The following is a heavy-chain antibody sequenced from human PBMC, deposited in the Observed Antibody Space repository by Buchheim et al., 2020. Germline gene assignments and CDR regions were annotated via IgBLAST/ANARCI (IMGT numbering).Heavy chain of an antibody. Sequence: EVQLVESGGGLVQPGGSLRLSCAASGFTFSSYGMNWVRQAPGKGLEWVSYISSSSSTIYYADSVKGRFTISRDNAKNSLYLQMNSLRAEDTAVYYCARGSRDFWSGYSRGVHYYGMDVWGQGTT. D-gene: IGHD3-3*01. CDR3: ARGSRDFWSGYSRGVHYYGMDV. V-gene: IGHV3-48*01. CDR2: ISSSSSTI. J-gene: IGHJ6*02. CDR1: GFTFSSYG.